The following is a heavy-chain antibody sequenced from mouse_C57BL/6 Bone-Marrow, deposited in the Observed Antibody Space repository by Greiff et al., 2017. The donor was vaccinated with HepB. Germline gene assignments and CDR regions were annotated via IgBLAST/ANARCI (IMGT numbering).Heavy chain of an antibody. CDR1: GYSITSGYY. CDR2: ISYDGSN. CDR3: ARDYYYGSSHYYFDY. Sequence: EVQLQQSGPGLVKPSQSLSLTCSVTGYSITSGYYWNWIRQFPGNKLEWMGYISYDGSNNYNPSLKNRISITRDTSKNQFFLKLNSVTTEDTATYYCARDYYYGSSHYYFDYWGQGTTLTVSS. D-gene: IGHD1-1*01. J-gene: IGHJ2*01. V-gene: IGHV3-6*01.